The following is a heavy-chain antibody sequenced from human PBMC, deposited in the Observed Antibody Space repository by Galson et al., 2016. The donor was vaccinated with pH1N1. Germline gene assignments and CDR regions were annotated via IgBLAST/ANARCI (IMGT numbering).Heavy chain of an antibody. J-gene: IGHJ4*02. D-gene: IGHD3-9*01. CDR1: GATFNSYG. Sequence: SVKVSCKASGATFNSYGIHWVRQAPGKGLEWMGWINTNTGNPTYAQGFTGRFVFSLDTSDSTTYLHISSLKAEDTAVYYCASPRPLSRYFDWLLPGGLDYWGQGTLVTVSS. CDR2: INTNTGNP. V-gene: IGHV7-4-1*02. CDR3: ASPRPLSRYFDWLLPGGLDY.